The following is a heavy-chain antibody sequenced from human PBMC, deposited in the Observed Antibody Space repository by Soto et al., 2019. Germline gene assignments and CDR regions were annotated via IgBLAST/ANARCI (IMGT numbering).Heavy chain of an antibody. V-gene: IGHV1-2*02. CDR3: ARQYYDFWSGYPPTGNNWFDP. J-gene: IGHJ5*02. Sequence: QVQLVQSGAEVKKPGASVKVSCKASGYTFTGYYMHWVRQAPGQGLEWMGWINPNSGGTNYAQKFQGRVTMTRDTSISTDYMELCRLRSDDTAVYYCARQYYDFWSGYPPTGNNWFDPWGQGTLVTVSS. CDR2: INPNSGGT. D-gene: IGHD3-3*01. CDR1: GYTFTGYY.